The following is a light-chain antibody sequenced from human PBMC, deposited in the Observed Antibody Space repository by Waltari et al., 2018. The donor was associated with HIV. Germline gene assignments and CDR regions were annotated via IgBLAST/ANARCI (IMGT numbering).Light chain of an antibody. CDR3: QQYDNLPPLT. CDR2: DAS. Sequence: IQMTQSPSSLSASVGDRVTITCQASQDISNYLNWYQHKPGKAPKLLIYDASNLETGVPSRFSGSGSGTDFTFTISSLQPEDIATYYCQQYDNLPPLTFGGGTKVESK. CDR1: QDISNY. J-gene: IGKJ4*01. V-gene: IGKV1-33*01.